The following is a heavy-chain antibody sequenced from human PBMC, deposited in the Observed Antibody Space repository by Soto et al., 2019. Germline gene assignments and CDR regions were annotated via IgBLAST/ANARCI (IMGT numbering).Heavy chain of an antibody. CDR3: AKAEQNRDTAMDY. D-gene: IGHD5-18*01. J-gene: IGHJ4*02. CDR1: GFTFSSYG. V-gene: IGHV3-30*18. Sequence: QVQLVESGGGVVQPGRSLRLSCAASGFTFSSYGMHWVGQAPGKGLEWVAVISYDGSNKYYADSVKGRFTISRDNSKNTLYLQMNSLSAEDTAVYYCAKAEQNRDTAMDYWGQGTLVTVSS. CDR2: ISYDGSNK.